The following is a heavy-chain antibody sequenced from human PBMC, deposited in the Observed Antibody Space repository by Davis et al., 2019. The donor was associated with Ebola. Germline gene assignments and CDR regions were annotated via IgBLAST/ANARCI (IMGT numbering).Heavy chain of an antibody. J-gene: IGHJ6*02. Sequence: ASVKVSCKASGYTFTSYAMHWVRQAPGQRLEWMGWINAGNGNTKYSQKFQGRVTITRDTSASTAYMELSSLRSEDTAVYYCATYYDFCSGYSIYYYYGMDVWGQGTTVTVSS. CDR1: GYTFTSYA. D-gene: IGHD3-3*01. CDR2: INAGNGNT. V-gene: IGHV1-3*01. CDR3: ATYYDFCSGYSIYYYYGMDV.